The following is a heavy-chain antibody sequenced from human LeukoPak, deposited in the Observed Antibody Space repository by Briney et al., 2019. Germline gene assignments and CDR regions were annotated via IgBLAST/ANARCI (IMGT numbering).Heavy chain of an antibody. Sequence: PSETLSLTCTVPGGSISSYYWSWIRQPPGKGLEWIGYIYDSGNTNYNPSLKSRVTISVDTSKNQFSLKLSSVTAADTAVYYCARAIDYYDSSGNPWGYYFDYWGQGTLVTVSS. CDR2: IYDSGNT. CDR3: ARAIDYYDSSGNPWGYYFDY. D-gene: IGHD3-22*01. V-gene: IGHV4-59*01. CDR1: GGSISSYY. J-gene: IGHJ4*02.